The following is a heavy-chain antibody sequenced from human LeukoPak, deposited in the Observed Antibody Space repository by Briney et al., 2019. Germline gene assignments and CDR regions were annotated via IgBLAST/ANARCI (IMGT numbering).Heavy chain of an antibody. CDR2: IYSGGST. D-gene: IGHD3-9*01. Sequence: GGSLRLSCAASGFTVSSNYMSWVRQAPGKGLEWVSFIYSGGSTYYADSVKGRFTISRDNSKNTLYLQMNSLRAEDMAVYYCARDFEGIFDYWGQGTLVTVSS. CDR1: GFTVSSNY. J-gene: IGHJ4*02. V-gene: IGHV3-66*01. CDR3: ARDFEGIFDY.